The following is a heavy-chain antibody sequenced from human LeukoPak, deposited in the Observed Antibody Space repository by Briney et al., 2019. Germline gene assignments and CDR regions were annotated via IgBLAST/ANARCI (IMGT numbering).Heavy chain of an antibody. Sequence: PGGSLRLSCAASGFTFSSYGMHWVRQAPGKGLEWVAVILNDGKSKYYADFVKGRFTISRDNSKNTLFLQLNSLRAEDTAVYYCAKDRIQTIIRIFDSWGQGTLVTVSS. CDR3: AKDRIQTIIRIFDS. V-gene: IGHV3-30*18. CDR2: ILNDGKSK. D-gene: IGHD3-22*01. J-gene: IGHJ4*02. CDR1: GFTFSSYG.